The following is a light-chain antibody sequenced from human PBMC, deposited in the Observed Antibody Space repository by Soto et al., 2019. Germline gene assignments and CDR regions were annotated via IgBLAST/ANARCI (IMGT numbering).Light chain of an antibody. CDR3: QRYNNWPPDRT. V-gene: IGKV3-15*01. CDR1: QSVSSN. CDR2: GAS. Sequence: EIVMTQSPATLSVSPGERATLSCRASQSVSSNLAWYQQKPGQAPRLLIYGASTRATGIPARFSGSGSGTEFTLTISGLQSEDFAIYFCQRYNNWPPDRTFGQGTKVEIK. J-gene: IGKJ1*01.